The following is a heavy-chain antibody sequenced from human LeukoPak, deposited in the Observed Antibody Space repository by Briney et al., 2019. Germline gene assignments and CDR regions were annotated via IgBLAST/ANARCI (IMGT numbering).Heavy chain of an antibody. J-gene: IGHJ6*02. D-gene: IGHD6-13*01. CDR3: ARALKRWQQLVPYYYGMDV. Sequence: GASVKVSCKASGGTFSSYAISWVRQAPGQGLEWMGGIIPIFGTANYAQKFQGRVTITADESTSTAYMELSSLRSEDTAVYYCARALKRWQQLVPYYYGMDVWGQGTTVTVSS. CDR2: IIPIFGTA. CDR1: GGTFSSYA. V-gene: IGHV1-69*13.